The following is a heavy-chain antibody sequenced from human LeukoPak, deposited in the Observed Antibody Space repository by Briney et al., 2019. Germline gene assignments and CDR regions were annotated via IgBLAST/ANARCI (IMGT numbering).Heavy chain of an antibody. CDR2: IYYRGSS. CDR1: GGSISSSSYY. Sequence: SESLSLTCTLSGGSISSSSYYWGWTRQPRGKGLEWIVSIYYRGSSYYTPSLKSRITTSVETSKNQFSLKLSSVTGADTAVYSCARGPLFWGQGTLVTVSS. J-gene: IGHJ4*02. CDR3: ARGPLF. V-gene: IGHV4-39*01.